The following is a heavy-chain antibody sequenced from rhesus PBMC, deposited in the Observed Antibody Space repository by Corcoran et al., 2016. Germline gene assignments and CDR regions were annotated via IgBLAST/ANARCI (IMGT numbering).Heavy chain of an antibody. D-gene: IGHD5-12*01. CDR1: GGSISSNY. V-gene: IGHV4S11*01. J-gene: IGHJ4*01. Sequence: QVQLQESGPGLVKPLETLSLTCAVSGGSISSNYWSWIRQAPGKGLEWIGYIYGSGSSTHYNPSLKSRVTLSVDTSKTQLSLKLSSVTAADTAVYYCARRGEVQLQFWGQGVLVTVSS. CDR2: IYGSGSST. CDR3: ARRGEVQLQF.